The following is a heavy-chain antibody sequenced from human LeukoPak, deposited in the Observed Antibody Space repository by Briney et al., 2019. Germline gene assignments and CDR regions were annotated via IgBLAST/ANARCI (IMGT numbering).Heavy chain of an antibody. V-gene: IGHV3-21*01. J-gene: IGHJ4*02. CDR2: ISSSSSYI. D-gene: IGHD6-6*01. Sequence: GGSLRLSCAASGFTFSSYTMNWVRQAPGKGLEWVSSISSSSSYIYYADSVKGRFTISRDNSKNTLYLQMNSLRAEDTAIYYCAKGPRAYSSSPTYYFDCWGQGTLVTVSS. CDR3: AKGPRAYSSSPTYYFDC. CDR1: GFTFSSYT.